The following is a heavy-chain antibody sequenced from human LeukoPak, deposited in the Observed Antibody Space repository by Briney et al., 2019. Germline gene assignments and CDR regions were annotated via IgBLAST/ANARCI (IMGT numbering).Heavy chain of an antibody. V-gene: IGHV4-59*08. CDR2: IYYSGST. J-gene: IGHJ4*02. CDR1: DGSISSYY. Sequence: PSETLSLTCTVSDGSISSYYWSWIRQPPGKGLEWIGYIYYSGSTNYNPSLKSRVTISVDTSKNQFSLKLRSVTAADTAVYYCARLSPKWAGTVDYWGQGTLVTVSS. D-gene: IGHD6-19*01. CDR3: ARLSPKWAGTVDY.